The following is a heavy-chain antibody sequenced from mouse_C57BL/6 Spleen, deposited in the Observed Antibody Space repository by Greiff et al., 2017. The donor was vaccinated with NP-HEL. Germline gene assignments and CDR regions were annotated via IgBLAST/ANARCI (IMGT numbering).Heavy chain of an antibody. V-gene: IGHV1-67*01. CDR2: ISTYYGDA. CDR3: ARSDGVTYLRYWYFDV. D-gene: IGHD5-5*01. Sequence: VKLMESGPELVRPGVSVKISCKGSGYTFTDYAMHWVKQSHAKSLEWIGVISTYYGDASYNQKFKDKATMTVDKSSSTAYMELARLTSEDSAVYYCARSDGVTYLRYWYFDVWGTGTTVTVSS. J-gene: IGHJ1*03. CDR1: GYTFTDYA.